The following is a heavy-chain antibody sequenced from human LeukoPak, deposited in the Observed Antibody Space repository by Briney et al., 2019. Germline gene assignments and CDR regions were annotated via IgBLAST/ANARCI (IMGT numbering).Heavy chain of an antibody. CDR1: GGSISSGSYY. Sequence: SQTLSLTCTVSGGSISSGSYYWSWIRQPAGKGLEWIGRIYTSGSTNYNPSLKSRVTISVDTSKNQFSLKLSSVTAAGTAVYYCARGDTAMGVADAFDIWGQGTMVTVSS. CDR3: ARGDTAMGVADAFDI. CDR2: IYTSGST. D-gene: IGHD5-18*01. J-gene: IGHJ3*02. V-gene: IGHV4-61*02.